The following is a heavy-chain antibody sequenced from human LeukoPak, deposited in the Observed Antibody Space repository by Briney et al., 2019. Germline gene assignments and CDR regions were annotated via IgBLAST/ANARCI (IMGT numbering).Heavy chain of an antibody. J-gene: IGHJ4*02. CDR1: GGSIINYY. CDR3: AREGTTGWAF. CDR2: IHYSGST. V-gene: IGHV4-59*01. Sequence: SETLSLTCTVSGGSIINYYWSWIRQPPGKGLEWIGYIHYSGSTKYNPSLKSRVTISVDTSNNHFALKLSSVTAADTAVYFCAREGTTGWAFWGQGTQVTVSS. D-gene: IGHD1-1*01.